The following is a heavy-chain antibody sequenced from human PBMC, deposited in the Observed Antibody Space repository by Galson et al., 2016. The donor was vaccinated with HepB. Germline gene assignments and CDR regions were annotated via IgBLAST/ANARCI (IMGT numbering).Heavy chain of an antibody. CDR1: GFTFSNAW. V-gene: IGHV3-15*01. J-gene: IGHJ6*02. Sequence: SLRLSCAASGFTFSNAWMSWVRQVPGKGLEWAGRIRSKADGGTTDHAAFVKGRFTVSRDDSKNMLYLQMNSLNTEDTAVYYCTPGTGSHWGQGTTVTVSS. CDR2: IRSKADGGTT. D-gene: IGHD3-10*01. CDR3: TPGTGSH.